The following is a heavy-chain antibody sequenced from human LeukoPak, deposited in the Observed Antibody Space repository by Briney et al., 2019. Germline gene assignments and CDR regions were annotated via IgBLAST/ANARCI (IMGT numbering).Heavy chain of an antibody. CDR1: RFTFSTYS. V-gene: IGHV3-21*01. CDR3: ATDLIHYYASGAKT. D-gene: IGHD3-10*01. Sequence: GGSLRLSCAASRFTFSTYSMNWVRQAPGKGLEWVSFISTSSSYIYYADSVKGRFTISRDNARNSLYLQMNSLRAEDTAVYYCATDLIHYYASGAKTWGQGTLITVSS. J-gene: IGHJ5*02. CDR2: ISTSSSYI.